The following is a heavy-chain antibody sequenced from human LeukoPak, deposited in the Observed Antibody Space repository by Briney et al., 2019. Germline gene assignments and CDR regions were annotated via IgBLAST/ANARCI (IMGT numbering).Heavy chain of an antibody. Sequence: GGSLRLSCAASGFTFSSNAMSWVRQAPGKGLEWVSAVSAGSERTYYADSVMGRFTISRDNSKNTLYLQMDSLTAEDTAVYYCAKASRYDFWSGYESGGAHPDYWGQGTLVTVSS. D-gene: IGHD3-3*01. CDR3: AKASRYDFWSGYESGGAHPDY. CDR1: GFTFSSNA. J-gene: IGHJ4*02. V-gene: IGHV3-23*01. CDR2: VSAGSERT.